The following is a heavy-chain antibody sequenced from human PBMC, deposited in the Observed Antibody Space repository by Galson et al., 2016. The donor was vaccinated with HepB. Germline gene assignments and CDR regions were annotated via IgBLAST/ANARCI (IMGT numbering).Heavy chain of an antibody. CDR1: GFTFSTYG. Sequence: SLRLSCAASGFTFSTYGMHWVRQAPGKWLEWVAVIWYDGSEKYYADSVKGRFTISRDNSKNTLYLQINSLRAEDTAVYYCAKSVGIQLWLDHAFDIWGQGTMVTVSS. CDR2: IWYDGSEK. J-gene: IGHJ3*02. CDR3: AKSVGIQLWLDHAFDI. D-gene: IGHD5-18*01. V-gene: IGHV3-33*06.